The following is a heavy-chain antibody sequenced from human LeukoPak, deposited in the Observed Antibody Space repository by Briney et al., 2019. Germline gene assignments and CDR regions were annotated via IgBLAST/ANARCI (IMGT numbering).Heavy chain of an antibody. J-gene: IGHJ4*02. Sequence: GGSLRLSCAAPGFTFSSYGMSWVRQAPGKGLEWVSAISGSGGSTYYADPVKGRFTISRDNSKNTLYLQMNSLRAEDTAVYYCAKGTYYYGSGSYYPLDYWGQGTLVTVSS. CDR3: AKGTYYYGSGSYYPLDY. CDR2: ISGSGGST. D-gene: IGHD3-10*01. CDR1: GFTFSSYG. V-gene: IGHV3-23*01.